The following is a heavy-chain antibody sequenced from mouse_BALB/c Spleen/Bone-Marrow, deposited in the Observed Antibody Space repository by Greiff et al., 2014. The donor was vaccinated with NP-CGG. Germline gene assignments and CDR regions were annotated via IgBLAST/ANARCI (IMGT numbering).Heavy chain of an antibody. V-gene: IGHV2-9*02. J-gene: IGHJ2*01. CDR2: IWAGGST. Sequence: VKVEESGPGLVAPSQSLSITCTVSGFSLTSYGVHWVRQPPGKGLEWLGVIWAGGSTNYNSTLMSRLSISKDNSKSQVFLKMNSLQTDDTAMYYCARYYYGFLDYWGQGTTFTVSS. CDR3: ARYYYGFLDY. CDR1: GFSLTSYG. D-gene: IGHD1-2*01.